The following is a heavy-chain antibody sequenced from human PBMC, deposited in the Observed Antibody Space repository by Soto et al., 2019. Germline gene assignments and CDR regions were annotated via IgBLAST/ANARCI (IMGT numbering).Heavy chain of an antibody. CDR3: ARDTGYTFGSFNY. CDR2: MNAGVGNT. Sequence: ASVKVSCKASGYTFTDYALHWVRQAPGQRLEWMGWMNAGVGNTLYSQKFQGRITITRDTSASTAYMELNSLKSEDTAIYYCARDTGYTFGSFNYWAPGTPDTGSS. D-gene: IGHD5-18*01. CDR1: GYTFTDYA. V-gene: IGHV1-3*01. J-gene: IGHJ4*02.